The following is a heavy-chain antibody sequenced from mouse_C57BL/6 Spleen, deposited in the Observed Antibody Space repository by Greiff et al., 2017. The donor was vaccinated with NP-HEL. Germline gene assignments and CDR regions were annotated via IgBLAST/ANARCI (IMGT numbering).Heavy chain of an antibody. CDR3: ARIYYGSSYWYFDV. D-gene: IGHD1-1*01. CDR1: GYTFTTYP. V-gene: IGHV1-47*01. Sequence: VQLQQSGAELVKPGASVKMSCKASGYTFTTYPIEWMKQNHGKSLEWIGNFHPYNDDTKYNEKFKGKAKLTVEKSSSTVYLELSRLTSDDSAVYYCARIYYGSSYWYFDVWGTGTTVTVSS. CDR2: FHPYNDDT. J-gene: IGHJ1*03.